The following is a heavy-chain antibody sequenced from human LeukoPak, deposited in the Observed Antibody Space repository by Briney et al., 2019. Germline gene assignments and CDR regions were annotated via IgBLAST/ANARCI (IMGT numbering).Heavy chain of an antibody. J-gene: IGHJ6*03. D-gene: IGHD4-17*01. Sequence: PGGSLRLSCATSGFTFSDYSMNWVRQAPGKGPEWISYISNDRSSVADSVKGRFTISRDNSKNTLYLQLNSLRAEDTAVYYCAKGGSTSRVTTSRVVFGYYYYLDVWGKGTPVTVSS. V-gene: IGHV3-48*01. CDR1: GFTFSDYS. CDR2: ISNDRSSV. CDR3: AKGGSTSRVTTSRVVFGYYYYLDV.